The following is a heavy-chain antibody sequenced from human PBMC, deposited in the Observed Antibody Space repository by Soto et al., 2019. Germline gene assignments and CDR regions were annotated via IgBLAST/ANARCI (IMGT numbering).Heavy chain of an antibody. J-gene: IGHJ5*02. CDR3: ARDRFGGTEGTNWLDP. V-gene: IGHV3-33*01. CDR1: GFKFNSYG. Sequence: QEQLVQSGGGVVQPGRSLRLSCVASGFKFNSYGMHWVRQAPGKGLEWVAVIRYDGSDTSYGDSVKGRFTISRDNSKNTLHLQMSSLRVDDTAVYYCARDRFGGTEGTNWLDPWGQGSLVTVSS. D-gene: IGHD3-10*01. CDR2: IRYDGSDT.